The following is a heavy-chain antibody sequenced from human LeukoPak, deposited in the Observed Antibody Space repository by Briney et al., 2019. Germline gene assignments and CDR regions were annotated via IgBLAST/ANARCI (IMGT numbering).Heavy chain of an antibody. Sequence: GSLRLSCAASGLTFSSYAMSWVRQAPGKGLEWVSAISGSGGSTYYADSVKGRFTISRDNSKNTLYLQMNSLRAEDTAVYYCAKGMGYCSSTSCYAVDYWGQGTLVTVSS. D-gene: IGHD2-2*01. CDR1: GLTFSSYA. J-gene: IGHJ4*02. CDR3: AKGMGYCSSTSCYAVDY. CDR2: ISGSGGST. V-gene: IGHV3-23*01.